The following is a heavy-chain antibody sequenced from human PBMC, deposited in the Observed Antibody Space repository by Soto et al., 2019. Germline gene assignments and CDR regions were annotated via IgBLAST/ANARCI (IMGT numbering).Heavy chain of an antibody. J-gene: IGHJ5*02. D-gene: IGHD2-2*01. CDR1: GGTFTNYA. Sequence: SVKVSCKASGGTFTNYAFSWVRQAPGQGLEWMGGIIPIFGTPDYAQKFQGRVTITADESTRTASMELSSLRSDDTAVYYCARAPHNIVVVPAAISIWFDPWGQGTLVTVSS. V-gene: IGHV1-69*13. CDR3: ARAPHNIVVVPAAISIWFDP. CDR2: IIPIFGTP.